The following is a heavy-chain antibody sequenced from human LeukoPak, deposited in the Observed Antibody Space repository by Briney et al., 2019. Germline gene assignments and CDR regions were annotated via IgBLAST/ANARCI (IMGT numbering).Heavy chain of an antibody. CDR1: GGSISSSSYY. V-gene: IGHV4-39*07. CDR2: IYYSGST. Sequence: TSETLSLTCTVSGGSISSSSYYWGWIRQPPGKGLEWIGSIYYSGSTYYNPSLKSRVTISVDTSKNQFSLKLSSVTAADTAVYYCARNWYGSSWSEQIYYFDYWGQGTLVTVSS. J-gene: IGHJ4*02. CDR3: ARNWYGSSWSEQIYYFDY. D-gene: IGHD6-13*01.